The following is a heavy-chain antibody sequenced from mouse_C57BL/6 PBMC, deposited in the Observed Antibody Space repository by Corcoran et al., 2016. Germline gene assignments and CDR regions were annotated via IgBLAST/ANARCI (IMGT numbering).Heavy chain of an antibody. CDR2: VYPYNGGT. J-gene: IGHJ4*01. V-gene: IGHV1-36*01. CDR3: ARVSSLDAMDY. D-gene: IGHD1-1*01. Sequence: EVQLQQSGPVLVKPGPSLKISCKASGFTFTACYIHWVKQSHGRSLQWIGLVYPYNGGTSYNQKFKGKSTLTVDTSSLTAYMELNSLTSEDSAVYYCARVSSLDAMDYWGQGTSVTVSS. CDR1: GFTFTACY.